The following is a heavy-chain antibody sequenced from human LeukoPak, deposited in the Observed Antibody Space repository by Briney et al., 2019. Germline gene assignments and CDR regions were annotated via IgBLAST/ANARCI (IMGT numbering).Heavy chain of an antibody. CDR1: GGSISSSSYY. J-gene: IGHJ4*02. CDR3: ASGYYDSSGYYYPFDY. CDR2: IYYSGST. V-gene: IGHV4-39*01. Sequence: SETLSLTCTVSGGSISSSSYYWGWIRQPPGKGLEWIGSIYYSGSTYYNPSLKSRVTISVDTSKNQFSLKLSSVTAADTAVYYCASGYYDSSGYYYPFDYWGQGTLVTVSS. D-gene: IGHD3-22*01.